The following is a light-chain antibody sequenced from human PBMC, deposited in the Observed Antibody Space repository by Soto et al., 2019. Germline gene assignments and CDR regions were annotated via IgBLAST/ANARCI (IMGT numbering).Light chain of an antibody. CDR1: QSSSSW. J-gene: IGKJ1*01. CDR2: KAS. Sequence: DIQMTQSPSTLSASVGDRVTITCRASQSSSSWLAWYQQKPGKAPKLLIYKASSLESGVPSRSSGSGSGTEFTLTISSLQPDDFATYYCQQYNSYSTFGQGTKVDIK. V-gene: IGKV1-5*03. CDR3: QQYNSYST.